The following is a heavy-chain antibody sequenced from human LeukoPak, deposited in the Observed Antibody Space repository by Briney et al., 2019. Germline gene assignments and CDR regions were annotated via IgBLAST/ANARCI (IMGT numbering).Heavy chain of an antibody. J-gene: IGHJ4*02. CDR1: GFTFSDYY. CDR3: ARGYCSGGSCSQTNYFDY. V-gene: IGHV3-11*04. CDR2: ISNSGSNI. D-gene: IGHD2-15*01. Sequence: GGSLRLSCAASGFTFSDYYMSWIRQAPGKGLEWVSHISNSGSNIYYADSVKGRFTISRDSAKNSLYLQMNSLRAEDTAVYYCARGYCSGGSCSQTNYFDYWGQGTLVTVSS.